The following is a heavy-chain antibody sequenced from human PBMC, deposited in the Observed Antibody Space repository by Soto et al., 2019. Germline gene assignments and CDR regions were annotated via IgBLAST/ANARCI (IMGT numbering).Heavy chain of an antibody. Sequence: SETLSLTCAVYGGSFSGYYWSWIRQPPGKGLEWIGEINHSGSTNYNPSLKSRVTISVDTSKNQFSLKLSSVTAADTAVYYCARRPEGDFWSGYYGDNWFDPWGQGTLVTVSS. J-gene: IGHJ5*02. V-gene: IGHV4-34*01. CDR2: INHSGST. D-gene: IGHD3-3*01. CDR3: ARRPEGDFWSGYYGDNWFDP. CDR1: GGSFSGYY.